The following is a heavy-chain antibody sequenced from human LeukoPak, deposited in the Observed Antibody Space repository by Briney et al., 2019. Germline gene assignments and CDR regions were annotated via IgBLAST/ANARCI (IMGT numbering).Heavy chain of an antibody. Sequence: PSETLSLTSTVSGGSISSYYWSWIRQPPGKGLEWIGYIYYSGSTNYNPSLKSRVTISVDTSKNQFSLKLSSVTAADTAVYYCARVYVPGAFDIWGQGTMVTVSS. CDR1: GGSISSYY. V-gene: IGHV4-59*01. CDR3: ARVYVPGAFDI. J-gene: IGHJ3*02. CDR2: IYYSGST. D-gene: IGHD3-10*02.